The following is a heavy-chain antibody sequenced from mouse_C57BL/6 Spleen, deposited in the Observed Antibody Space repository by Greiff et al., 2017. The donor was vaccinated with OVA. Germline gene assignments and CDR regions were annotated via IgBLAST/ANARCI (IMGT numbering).Heavy chain of an antibody. D-gene: IGHD1-1*01. CDR2: IDPETGGT. CDR3: TRTHYYGSRGYFDY. V-gene: IGHV1-15*01. Sequence: QVQLQQSGAELVRPGASVTLSCKASGYTFTDYEMHWVKQTPVHGLEWIGAIDPETGGTAYNQKFKGKAILTADKSSSTAYMELRSLTSEDSAVYYCTRTHYYGSRGYFDYWGQGTTLTVSS. J-gene: IGHJ2*01. CDR1: GYTFTDYE.